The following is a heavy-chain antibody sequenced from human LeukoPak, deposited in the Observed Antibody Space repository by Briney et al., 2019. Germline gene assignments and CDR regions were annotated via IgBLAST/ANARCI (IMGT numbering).Heavy chain of an antibody. Sequence: GRSLRLSCAASGFTFSSYGMHWVRQAPGKGLEWVAVISYDGSNKYYADSVKGRFTISRDNSKNTLYLQMNSLRAEDTAVYYCARVPIESFGYSYGTGDYFDYWGQGTLVTVSS. CDR1: GFTFSSYG. D-gene: IGHD5-18*01. V-gene: IGHV3-30*03. CDR3: ARVPIESFGYSYGTGDYFDY. J-gene: IGHJ4*02. CDR2: ISYDGSNK.